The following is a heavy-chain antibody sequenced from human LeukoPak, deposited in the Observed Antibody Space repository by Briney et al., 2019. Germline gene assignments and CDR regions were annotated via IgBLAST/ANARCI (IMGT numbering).Heavy chain of an antibody. D-gene: IGHD2-2*01. J-gene: IGHJ4*02. CDR2: IYSGGST. CDR1: GFTVSSDY. Sequence: GGSLRLSCAASGFTVSSDYMSWVRQAPGKGLEWVSVIYSGGSTYYADSVKGRFTISRDNSKNTLYLQMNSLRAEDTAVYYCASLGSSTPGAYFDYWGQGTLVTVSS. CDR3: ASLGSSTPGAYFDY. V-gene: IGHV3-66*01.